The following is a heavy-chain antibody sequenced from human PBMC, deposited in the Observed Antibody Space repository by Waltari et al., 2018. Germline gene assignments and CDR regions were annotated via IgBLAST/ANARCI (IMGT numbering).Heavy chain of an antibody. J-gene: IGHJ3*02. CDR1: GFTVSSNY. D-gene: IGHD6-13*01. V-gene: IGHV3-53*01. CDR2: IYSGGST. CDR3: ARVPQEQLVAFDI. Sequence: EVQLVESGGGLIQPGGSLRRYCAASGFTVSSNYMSWVRQAPGKGLEWVSVIYSGGSTYAAGYVKGRFTISRDNSKNTLYLQMNSLRAEDTAVYYCARVPQEQLVAFDIWGQGTMVTVSS.